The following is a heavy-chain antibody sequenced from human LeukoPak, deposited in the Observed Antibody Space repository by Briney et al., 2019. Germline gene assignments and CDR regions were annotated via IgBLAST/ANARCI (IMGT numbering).Heavy chain of an antibody. V-gene: IGHV4-59*01. CDR1: GGSISSYC. J-gene: IGHJ3*02. D-gene: IGHD3-22*01. CDR2: IYYSGST. CDR3: ARDYYDSSGYYWNAFDI. Sequence: SETLSLTCTVSGGSISSYCWSWIRQPPGKGLEWIGYIYYSGSTNYNPSLKSRVTISVDTSKNQFSLKLSSVTAADTAVYYCARDYYDSSGYYWNAFDIWGQGTMVTVSS.